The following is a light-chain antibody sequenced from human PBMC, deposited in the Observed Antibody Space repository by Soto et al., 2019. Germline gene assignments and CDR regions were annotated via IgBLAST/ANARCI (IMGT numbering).Light chain of an antibody. CDR3: ATWDDSLNVVV. CDR2: YDD. CDR1: SSNIGSST. Sequence: QSVLTQPPSVSEAPRQRVTISCSGSSSNIGSSTVHWYQQFPGKAPKLLIYYDDLLPSGVSDRFSGSKSGTSASLAISGLQSEDEADYYCATWDDSLNVVVFGGGTKLTVL. J-gene: IGLJ2*01. V-gene: IGLV1-36*01.